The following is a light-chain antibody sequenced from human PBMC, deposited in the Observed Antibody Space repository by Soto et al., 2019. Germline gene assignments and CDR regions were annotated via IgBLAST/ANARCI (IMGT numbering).Light chain of an antibody. J-gene: IGLJ2*01. CDR1: SSDVGGYNY. Sequence: ALTQPRSVSGSPGQSVTISCTGTSSDVGGYNYVSWYQQHPGKAPKLMIYDVSKRPSGVPDRFSGSKSGNTASLTISGLQAEDEADYYCCSYAGSYTSYVVFGGGTKLTVL. CDR3: CSYAGSYTSYVV. V-gene: IGLV2-11*01. CDR2: DVS.